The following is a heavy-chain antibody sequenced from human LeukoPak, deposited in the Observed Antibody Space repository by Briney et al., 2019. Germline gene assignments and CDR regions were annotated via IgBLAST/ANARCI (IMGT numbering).Heavy chain of an antibody. CDR2: ISGSGGST. Sequence: GGSLRLSCAASGFTFSSYAMSWVRQAPGKGLEWVSAISGSGGSTFYADSVKGRFTISRDNSKNTLYLQMNSLRAEDTAVYYCAKDGRSYDYVWGSYRSSAFDIWGQGTMVTVSS. J-gene: IGHJ3*02. CDR1: GFTFSSYA. CDR3: AKDGRSYDYVWGSYRSSAFDI. V-gene: IGHV3-23*01. D-gene: IGHD3-16*02.